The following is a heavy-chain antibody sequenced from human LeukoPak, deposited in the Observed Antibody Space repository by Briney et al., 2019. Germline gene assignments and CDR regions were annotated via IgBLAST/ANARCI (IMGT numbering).Heavy chain of an antibody. Sequence: PGGSLRLSCAASGFTFSSYSMNWVRQAPGKGLEWVSSISSSSSYIYYADSVKGRFTISRDNAKNSLYLQMNSLRAEDTAVYYCARDHPTTVTTLSGWDYWGQGTLVTVSS. D-gene: IGHD4-17*01. CDR2: ISSSSSYI. CDR1: GFTFSSYS. J-gene: IGHJ4*02. CDR3: ARDHPTTVTTLSGWDY. V-gene: IGHV3-21*01.